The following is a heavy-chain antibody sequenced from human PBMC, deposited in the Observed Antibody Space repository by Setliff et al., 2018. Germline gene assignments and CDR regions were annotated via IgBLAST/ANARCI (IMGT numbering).Heavy chain of an antibody. Sequence: ASVKVSCKTSGYTFSNFAISWVRQAPGQGLEWMGWISPHTGNAYYAQKFQGRVTLTTDTSTNTAYIEVRNLRFDDTAIYFCSRLVRFCTKTTCQRLLGDDYWGQGTLVTVSS. V-gene: IGHV1-18*01. CDR2: ISPHTGNA. D-gene: IGHD3-3*01. CDR3: SRLVRFCTKTTCQRLLGDDY. J-gene: IGHJ4*02. CDR1: GYTFSNFA.